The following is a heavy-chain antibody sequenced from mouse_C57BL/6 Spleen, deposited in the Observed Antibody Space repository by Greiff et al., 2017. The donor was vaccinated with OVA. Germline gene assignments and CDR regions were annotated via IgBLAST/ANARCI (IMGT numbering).Heavy chain of an antibody. J-gene: IGHJ3*01. CDR3: AITSFYYSNYEGFAY. D-gene: IGHD2-5*01. CDR2: INPSTGGT. Sequence: VQLQQSGPELVKPGASVKISCKASGYSFTGYYMNWVQQSPEKSLEWIGEINPSTGGTTYNQKFKAKATLPVDKSSSTDYMQLKRLTTEDSTVYYCAITSFYYSNYEGFAYWGQGTLVTVSA. V-gene: IGHV1-42*01. CDR1: GYSFTGYY.